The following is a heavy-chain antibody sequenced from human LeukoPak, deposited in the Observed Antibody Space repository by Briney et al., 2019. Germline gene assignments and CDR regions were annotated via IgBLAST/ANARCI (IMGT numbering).Heavy chain of an antibody. J-gene: IGHJ4*02. CDR1: GFTISDHA. V-gene: IGHV3-30*04. D-gene: IGHD5-24*01. CDR2: LSYDGRSK. Sequence: PGGSLRLSCAASGFTISDHALHWVRQTPGKGLEWLTLLSYDGRSKYYADSVRGRFTVSRDNSKNTLDLQMNAVRPEDTAVYYCARGKNKNMATVIDYWGQGTLVTVSS. CDR3: ARGKNKNMATVIDY.